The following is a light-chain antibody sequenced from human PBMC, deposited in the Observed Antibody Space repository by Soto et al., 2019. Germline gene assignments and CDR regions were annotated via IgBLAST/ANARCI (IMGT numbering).Light chain of an antibody. CDR1: QSIDSW. Sequence: DIQMTQSPSTMSASVGDRVTITCRASQSIDSWLAWYQQKPGKAPKFLMYKASNLESGVPSRFSGSGSETEFTLTISSLQPDDFAIYYCQHYNSYPTFGQGTRLEIK. CDR2: KAS. CDR3: QHYNSYPT. V-gene: IGKV1-5*03. J-gene: IGKJ5*01.